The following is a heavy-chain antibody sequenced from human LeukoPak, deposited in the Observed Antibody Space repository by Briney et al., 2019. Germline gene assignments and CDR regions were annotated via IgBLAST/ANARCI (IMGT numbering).Heavy chain of an antibody. J-gene: IGHJ5*02. D-gene: IGHD2-2*01. CDR2: INSDGSST. CDR3: ARDLRYQLLYNWFDL. V-gene: IGHV3-74*01. CDR1: GFTFSSYS. Sequence: GSLRLSCAASGFTFSSYSMHWVRQAPGKGLVWVSRINSDGSSTSYADSVKGRFTISRDNAKNTLYLQMNSLRAEDTAVYYCARDLRYQLLYNWFDLWGQGTLVTVSS.